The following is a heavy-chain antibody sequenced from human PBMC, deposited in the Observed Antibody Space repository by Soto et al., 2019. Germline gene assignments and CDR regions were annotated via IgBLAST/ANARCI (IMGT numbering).Heavy chain of an antibody. CDR1: GGSISSGGYY. J-gene: IGHJ6*02. CDR3: AKWGGLGSDYYYYAMDV. Sequence: SETLSLTCTVSGGSISSGGYYWTWIRQHPGKGLEWIAYIYHSGYTFYNPSLKSRVTMSVDTSKNQFSLKLRSVTAADTAGYYCAKWGGLGSDYYYYAMDVWGQGTTVTVSS. CDR2: IYHSGYT. V-gene: IGHV4-31*03. D-gene: IGHD2-21*02.